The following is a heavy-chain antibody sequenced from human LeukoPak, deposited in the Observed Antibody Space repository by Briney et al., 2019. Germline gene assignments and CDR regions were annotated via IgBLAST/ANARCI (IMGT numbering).Heavy chain of an antibody. CDR2: ISSSSSTI. Sequence: GGSLRLSCAASGFTFTSYSMNWVRQAPGKGPEWVSYISSSSSTIYYADSVKGRFTISRYNAKNSLYLQMNSLRAEDTAVYYCARDTYGDYGIDYWGQGPLVTVPS. CDR3: ARDTYGDYGIDY. CDR1: GFTFTSYS. D-gene: IGHD4-17*01. V-gene: IGHV3-48*04. J-gene: IGHJ4*02.